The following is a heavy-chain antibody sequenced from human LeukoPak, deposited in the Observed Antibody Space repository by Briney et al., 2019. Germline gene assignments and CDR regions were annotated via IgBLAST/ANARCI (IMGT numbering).Heavy chain of an antibody. D-gene: IGHD5-24*01. V-gene: IGHV3-7*01. CDR3: ARDPSMAGFFDS. CDR2: INLDGNGR. CDR1: GFFFSNYW. J-gene: IGHJ4*02. Sequence: GGSLRLSCAASGFFFSNYWMSWVRQAQGKGLEWVANINLDGNGRFYVDSVKGRFTISRDNNKKSVYLQMNSLRAEDTAVYYCARDPSMAGFFDSWGQGTLVTVSS.